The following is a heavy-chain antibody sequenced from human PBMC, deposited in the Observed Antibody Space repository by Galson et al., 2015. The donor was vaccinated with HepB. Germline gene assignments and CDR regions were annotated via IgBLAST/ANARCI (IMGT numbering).Heavy chain of an antibody. CDR2: INPNSGGT. Sequence: SVKVSCKASGYTFTGYYMHWVRQAPGQGLEWMGWINPNSGGTNYAQKFQGWVTTTRDTSISTAYMELSRLRSDDTAVYYCARSGSWYRSSYYYYGMDVWGQGTTVTVSS. V-gene: IGHV1-2*04. CDR1: GYTFTGYY. J-gene: IGHJ6*02. CDR3: ARSGSWYRSSYYYYGMDV. D-gene: IGHD6-13*01.